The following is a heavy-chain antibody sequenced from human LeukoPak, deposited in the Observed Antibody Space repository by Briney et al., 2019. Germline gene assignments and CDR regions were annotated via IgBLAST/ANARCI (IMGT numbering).Heavy chain of an antibody. Sequence: ASVKVSCKASGFTFTSSAVQWVRQARGQRLEWIGWIVVGSGNTNYAQKFQERVTITRDMSTSTAYMELSSLRSEDTAVYYCTTLACGDYGGGYYFDYWGQGTLVTVSS. CDR2: IVVGSGNT. D-gene: IGHD4-17*01. CDR3: TTLACGDYGGGYYFDY. J-gene: IGHJ4*02. CDR1: GFTFTSSA. V-gene: IGHV1-58*01.